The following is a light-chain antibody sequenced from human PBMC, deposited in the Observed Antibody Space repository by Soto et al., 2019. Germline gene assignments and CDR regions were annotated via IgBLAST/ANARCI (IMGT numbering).Light chain of an antibody. J-gene: IGKJ5*01. V-gene: IGKV1-39*01. CDR2: GAS. CDR1: KSVTTY. CDR3: HQSYSNPPT. Sequence: DIQMTQSPSSLSASVGDRVTITCRASKSVTTYLNWYQHKPGKAPQLLIYGASRLQSGVPSRFSASGSATDFALTITSLQPEDFATYYCHQSYSNPPTFGQGTRLEIK.